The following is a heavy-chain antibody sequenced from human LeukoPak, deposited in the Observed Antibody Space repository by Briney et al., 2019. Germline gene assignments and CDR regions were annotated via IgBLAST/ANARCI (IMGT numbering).Heavy chain of an antibody. CDR2: LYSSGIT. CDR1: GFTVSSTY. V-gene: IGHV3-53*01. Sequence: PGGSLRLSCAASGFTVSSTYMNWVRQAPGQGLEWVSLLYSSGITFYAESVQGRFTISRDNSKNTLYLQMNSLRAEDTAIYYCARDSSSFPNYFDIWGQGTLVTVSS. J-gene: IGHJ4*02. D-gene: IGHD3-3*02. CDR3: ARDSSSFPNYFDI.